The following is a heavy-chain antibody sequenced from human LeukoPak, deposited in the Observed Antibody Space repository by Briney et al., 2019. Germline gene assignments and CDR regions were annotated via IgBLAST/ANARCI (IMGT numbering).Heavy chain of an antibody. J-gene: IGHJ4*02. CDR1: GYTFTGYY. Sequence: ASVKVSCKASGYTFTGYYTHWVRQAPGQGLEWMGWINPNSGGTNYAQKFQGRVTMTRDTPISTAYMELSRLRSDDTAVYYCARILGYSGYDVYYFDYWGQGTLVTVSS. CDR3: ARILGYSGYDVYYFDY. CDR2: INPNSGGT. D-gene: IGHD5-12*01. V-gene: IGHV1-2*02.